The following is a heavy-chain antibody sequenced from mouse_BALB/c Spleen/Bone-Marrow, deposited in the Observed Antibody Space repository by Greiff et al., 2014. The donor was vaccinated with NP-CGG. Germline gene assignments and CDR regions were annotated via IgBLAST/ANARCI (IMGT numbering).Heavy chain of an antibody. V-gene: IGHV2-2*02. CDR2: IWTGGST. D-gene: IGHD3-1*01. CDR3: ARNNRGYYFDY. CDR1: GFSLTTYG. J-gene: IGHJ2*01. Sequence: QVQLQQSGPGLVQPSQSLSITCTVSGFSLTTYGVHWVRQSPGKGLEWLGVIWTGGSTDYNAAFISRLSISKDNSKNQVFFEMNSLQANDTVIYYCARNNRGYYFDYWGQGTTLTVSS.